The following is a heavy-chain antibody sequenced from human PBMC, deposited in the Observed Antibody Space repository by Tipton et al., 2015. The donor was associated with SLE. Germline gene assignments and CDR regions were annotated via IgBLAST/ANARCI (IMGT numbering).Heavy chain of an antibody. D-gene: IGHD1-14*01. J-gene: IGHJ6*02. CDR2: ISAYNGNT. CDR1: GYTLTSYD. CDR3: ARGIAGRRRGYYYGMDV. Sequence: QVQLVQSGAEVKRPGASVKGSCRGSGYTLTSYDINWVRQAPGQGLEWMGWISAYNGNTNYAQKLQGRVTMTTDTSTSTAYMELRSLGSDDTAVYYCARGIAGRRRGYYYGMDVWGQGTTVTVSS. V-gene: IGHV1-18*01.